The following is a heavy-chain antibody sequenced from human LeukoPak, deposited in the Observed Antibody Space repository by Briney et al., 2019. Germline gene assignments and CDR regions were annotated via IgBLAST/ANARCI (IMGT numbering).Heavy chain of an antibody. Sequence: GGSLRPSCAASGFIFSSYSMNWVRQAPGKGLEWVSSISSGSSYIYYADSVKGRFTISRDNAKNSLYLQMNSLSAEDTAVYYCAYTSGYDFSSYYYYYMDVWGKGTTVTVSS. J-gene: IGHJ6*03. CDR2: ISSGSSYI. CDR1: GFIFSSYS. D-gene: IGHD5-12*01. V-gene: IGHV3-21*01. CDR3: AYTSGYDFSSYYYYYMDV.